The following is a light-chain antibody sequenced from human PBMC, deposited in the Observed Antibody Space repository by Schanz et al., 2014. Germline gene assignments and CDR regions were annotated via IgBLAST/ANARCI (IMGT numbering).Light chain of an antibody. J-gene: IGKJ3*01. CDR3: QQYGSSRGT. CDR1: RSISGN. V-gene: IGKV3-20*01. CDR2: GAS. Sequence: EIVVTQSPATLALSPGERASLSCRASRSISGNLAWYQQKPGQAPRLLIYGASTRATGIPARISGSGSGTDFTLTISRLEPEDFAVYYCQQYGSSRGTFGPGTKVEIK.